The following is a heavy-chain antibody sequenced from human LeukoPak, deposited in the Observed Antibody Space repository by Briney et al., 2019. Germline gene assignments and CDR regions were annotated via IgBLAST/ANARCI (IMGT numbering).Heavy chain of an antibody. D-gene: IGHD6-13*01. J-gene: IGHJ4*02. CDR1: GFTVSSNY. Sequence: PGGSLRLSCAASGFTVSSNYMSWVRQAPGKGLEWVSIIYSGGSTFYADSVKGRFTISRDNSKNTLYLQMNSLRAEDTAVYYCAKDKAYSSSWYHYLDYWGQGTLVTVSS. CDR3: AKDKAYSSSWYHYLDY. CDR2: IYSGGST. V-gene: IGHV3-53*01.